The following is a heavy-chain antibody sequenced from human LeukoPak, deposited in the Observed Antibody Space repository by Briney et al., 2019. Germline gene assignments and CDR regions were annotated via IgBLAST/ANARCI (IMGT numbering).Heavy chain of an antibody. CDR2: IWYDGSNK. CDR1: GFTFSSYG. Sequence: GRSLRVSCAASGFTFSSYGMHWVRQAPGKGLEWVAVIWYDGSNKYYADSVKGRFTISRDNSKNTLYLQMNSLRAEDTAVYYCARATGYYFDYWGQGTLVTVSS. J-gene: IGHJ4*02. D-gene: IGHD1-14*01. V-gene: IGHV3-33*01. CDR3: ARATGYYFDY.